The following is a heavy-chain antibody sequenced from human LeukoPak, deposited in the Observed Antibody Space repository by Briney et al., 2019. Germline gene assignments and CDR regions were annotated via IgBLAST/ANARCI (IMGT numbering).Heavy chain of an antibody. D-gene: IGHD2-2*01. J-gene: IGHJ6*02. CDR3: AKGGYCSSTSCEIHYYYYGMDV. V-gene: IGHV3-23*01. CDR2: ISGSGGST. Sequence: GGSLRLSCAASGFTFSSYAMSWGPQAPGKGLEWVSAISGSGGSTYYADSVKGRFTISRDNSKNTLYLQMNSLRAEDTAVYYCAKGGYCSSTSCEIHYYYYGMDVWGQGTTVTVS. CDR1: GFTFSSYA.